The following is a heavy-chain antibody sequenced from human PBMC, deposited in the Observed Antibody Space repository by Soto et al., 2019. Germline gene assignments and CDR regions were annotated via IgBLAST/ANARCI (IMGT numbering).Heavy chain of an antibody. J-gene: IGHJ4*02. CDR1: GLSLSILA. V-gene: IGHV3-23*01. CDR3: AKEVSLGSTVDLGY. CDR2: ISGSGGST. D-gene: IGHD7-27*01. Sequence: PGGSLRLCCAASGLSLSILAMGWVRQSPGKGLEWVSTISGSGGSTYYADAVKGRFSISRDNSMGTLYLQMKSLRVEDTAIYYCAKEVSLGSTVDLGYWGQGTLVTVSS.